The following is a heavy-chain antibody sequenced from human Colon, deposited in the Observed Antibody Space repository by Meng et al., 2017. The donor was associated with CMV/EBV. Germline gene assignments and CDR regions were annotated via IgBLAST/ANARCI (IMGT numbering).Heavy chain of an antibody. D-gene: IGHD1-26*01. CDR1: GFTFSSSY. V-gene: IGHV3-74*01. CDR3: VSYHWELPFDR. J-gene: IGHJ4*02. Sequence: GESLKISCAASGFTFSSSYMYWVRQVPGKGLVWVSRVIPGGSGTGYADAVKGRFTISRDNAKNTLYLQMNSLRVEDTAVYYCVSYHWELPFDRWGQGTLVTVSS. CDR2: VIPGGSGT.